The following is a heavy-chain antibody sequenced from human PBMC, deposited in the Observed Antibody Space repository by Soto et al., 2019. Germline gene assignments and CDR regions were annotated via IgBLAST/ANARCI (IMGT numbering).Heavy chain of an antibody. CDR3: ARVPYLDLPYYFDY. CDR1: GGSISGDYY. Sequence: PSETLSLTCTVSGGSISGDYYWSWVRQPPGKGLEWIGYIYYRGGTYYNPSLQSRVTISVDTSNNQFSLKLSSVTAADTAVYYCARVPYLDLPYYFDYWGQGTLVTVSS. CDR2: IYYRGGT. V-gene: IGHV4-30-4*02. J-gene: IGHJ4*02. D-gene: IGHD1-26*01.